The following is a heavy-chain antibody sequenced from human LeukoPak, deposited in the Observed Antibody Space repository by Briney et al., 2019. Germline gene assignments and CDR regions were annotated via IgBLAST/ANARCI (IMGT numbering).Heavy chain of an antibody. CDR1: GFTFSSYA. V-gene: IGHV3-64*01. D-gene: IGHD4-17*01. CDR2: ISSNGGST. CDR3: ARVLGTTVTTGWFDP. Sequence: GGSLRLSCAASGFTFSSYAMHWVRQAPGKGLEYVSAISSNGGSTYYANSVKGRFTISRDNSKNTLYLQMGSLRAEDTAVYYCARVLGTTVTTGWFDPWGQGTLVTVSS. J-gene: IGHJ5*02.